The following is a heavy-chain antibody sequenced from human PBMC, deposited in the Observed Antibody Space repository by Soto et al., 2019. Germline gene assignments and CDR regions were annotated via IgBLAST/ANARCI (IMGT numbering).Heavy chain of an antibody. D-gene: IGHD2-15*01. CDR3: ARGGYCSGGSCYLRGSWLDP. Sequence: PSETLSLTCAVYGGSFSGYSWTWIRQPPGKGLEWIGEIDHSGSTNYNPPLKSRVTISVDTSKNQFSLKVSSVTAADTAVYYCARGGYCSGGSCYLRGSWLDPWGRGTLVTVSS. J-gene: IGHJ5*02. CDR1: GGSFSGYS. V-gene: IGHV4-34*01. CDR2: IDHSGST.